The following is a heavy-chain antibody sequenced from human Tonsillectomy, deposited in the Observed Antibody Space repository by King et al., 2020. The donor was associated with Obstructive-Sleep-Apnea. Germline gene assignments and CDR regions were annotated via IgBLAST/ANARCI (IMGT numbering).Heavy chain of an antibody. J-gene: IGHJ4*02. Sequence: VTLKESGPVLVKPPETLTLTCTVSGFSLSNARMGVSWIRQPPGKALEWLAHIFSNDEKSYSTSLKSRLTISKDTSKSQVVLTMTNMDPVDTAPYYCARAYYYDSSLHFDYWGQGTLVTVSS. CDR1: GFSLSNARMG. V-gene: IGHV2-26*01. CDR3: ARAYYYDSSLHFDY. D-gene: IGHD3-22*01. CDR2: IFSNDEK.